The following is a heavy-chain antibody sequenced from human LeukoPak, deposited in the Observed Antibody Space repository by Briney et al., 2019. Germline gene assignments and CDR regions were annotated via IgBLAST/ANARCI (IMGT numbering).Heavy chain of an antibody. D-gene: IGHD3-3*01. CDR1: GGSISSGSYY. Sequence: SETLSLTCTVSGGSISSGSYYWSWIRQPAGKGLEWIGRIYTSGSTNYNPSLKSRVTISVDTSKNQFSLKLSSVTAADTAVYYCARDPRLVLEWPTPYMDVWGKGTTVTVSS. CDR3: ARDPRLVLEWPTPYMDV. CDR2: IYTSGST. V-gene: IGHV4-61*02. J-gene: IGHJ6*03.